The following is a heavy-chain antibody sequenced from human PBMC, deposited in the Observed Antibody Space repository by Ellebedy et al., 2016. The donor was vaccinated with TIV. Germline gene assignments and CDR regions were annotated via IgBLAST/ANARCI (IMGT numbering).Heavy chain of an antibody. CDR2: ISGSGGST. CDR3: VGDRYCSGGRCYWVDY. J-gene: IGHJ4*02. D-gene: IGHD2-15*01. V-gene: IGHV3-23*01. Sequence: PGGSLRLSCAASGLTFSSYVMNWVRQAPGKGLEWVSTISGSGGSTYCADSVKGRFTISRDNSKNTLYLQMNSLRAEDTAIYYCVGDRYCSGGRCYWVDYWGQGILVTVSS. CDR1: GLTFSSYV.